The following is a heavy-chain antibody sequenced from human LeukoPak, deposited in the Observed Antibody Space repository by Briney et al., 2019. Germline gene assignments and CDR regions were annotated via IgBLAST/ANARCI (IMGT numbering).Heavy chain of an antibody. D-gene: IGHD6-13*01. CDR2: VYHSGST. J-gene: IGHJ4*02. CDR1: GYSISYGYF. CDR3: ASLTRDGYHFEW. V-gene: IGHV4-38-2*02. Sequence: PSETLSLTCTLSGYSISYGYFWAWIRQPPGKGLEWIGSVYHSGSTHYTPSFKSRVTISLDTSKNHFSLKLTSVTAADTAVYFCASLTRDGYHFEWWGRGTLVTVSS.